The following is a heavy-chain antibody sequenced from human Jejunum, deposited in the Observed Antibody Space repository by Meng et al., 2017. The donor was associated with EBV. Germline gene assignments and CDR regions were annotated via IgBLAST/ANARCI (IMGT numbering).Heavy chain of an antibody. CDR1: GYTFTSSG. V-gene: IGHV7-4-1*02. CDR3: ARVRPGGGWFDP. J-gene: IGHJ5*02. D-gene: IGHD2-8*02. Sequence: QLVQSGSVLKKPGAYVKVSCKSSGYTFTSSGINWVRQAPGQGLEWMGWINTNTGYPTYAQDFTGRFVFSLDTSVSTAYLQITSLSTEDNAVYYCARVRPGGGWFDPWGQGTLVTVSS. CDR2: INTNTGYP.